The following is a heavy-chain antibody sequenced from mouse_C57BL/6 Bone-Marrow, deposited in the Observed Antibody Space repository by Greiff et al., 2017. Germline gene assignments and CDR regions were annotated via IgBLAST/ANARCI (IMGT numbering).Heavy chain of an antibody. D-gene: IGHD2-3*01. CDR1: GFTFSDYG. V-gene: IGHV5-15*01. J-gene: IGHJ3*01. Sequence: EVKLMESGGGLVQPGGSLKLSCAASGFTFSDYGMAWVRQAPRKGPEWVAFISNLAYSIYYADTVTGRFTISRENAKNTLYLEMSSLRSEDTAMYYCARHHDGYLFAYWGQGTLVTVSA. CDR2: ISNLAYSI. CDR3: ARHHDGYLFAY.